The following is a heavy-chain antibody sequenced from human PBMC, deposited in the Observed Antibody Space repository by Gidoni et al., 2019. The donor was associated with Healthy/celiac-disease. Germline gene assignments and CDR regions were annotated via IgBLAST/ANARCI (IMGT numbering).Heavy chain of an antibody. J-gene: IGHJ4*02. CDR3: ARRGSSSWYFDY. CDR2: IDHSGST. Sequence: QVQLQASGPGLVKPSETLSLTCTVSGSSISSGYYWGWIRQPPGKGLEWIGSIDHSGSTYYNPSLKSRVTRSVDTSKSQFSLKLSSVTAADTAVYYWARRGSSSWYFDYWGQGPLVTVSS. V-gene: IGHV4-38-2*02. CDR1: GSSISSGYY. D-gene: IGHD6-13*01.